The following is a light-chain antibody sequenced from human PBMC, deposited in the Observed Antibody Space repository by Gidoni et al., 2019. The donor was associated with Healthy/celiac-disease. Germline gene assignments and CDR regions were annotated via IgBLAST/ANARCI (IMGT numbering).Light chain of an antibody. CDR3: QQRSNWYS. V-gene: IGKV3-11*01. J-gene: IGKJ2*03. Sequence: EIVLTQSPATLSLSPGERATLSCRASQSVSSYLAWYQQKPGQAPRRLIYDASNRATGIPARLSGSGSGTDFTLTISSLEPEDFAVYYCQQRSNWYSFGQGTKLEIK. CDR2: DAS. CDR1: QSVSSY.